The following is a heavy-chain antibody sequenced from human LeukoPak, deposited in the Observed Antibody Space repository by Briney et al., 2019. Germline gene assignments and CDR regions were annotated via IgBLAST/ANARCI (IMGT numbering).Heavy chain of an antibody. Sequence: PGGSLRLSCAASGFTFSSYEMNWVRQAPGKGLEWVSSISSSSSYIYYADSVKGRFTISRDNVKNSLYLQMNSLRAEDTAVYYCARKAVATDYYYYMDVWGKGTTVTVSS. V-gene: IGHV3-21*01. CDR2: ISSSSSYI. J-gene: IGHJ6*03. D-gene: IGHD5-12*01. CDR1: GFTFSSYE. CDR3: ARKAVATDYYYYMDV.